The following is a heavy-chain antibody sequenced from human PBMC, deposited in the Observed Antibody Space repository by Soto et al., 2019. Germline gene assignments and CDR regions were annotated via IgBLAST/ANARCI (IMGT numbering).Heavy chain of an antibody. CDR2: TYYKSKWYH. CDR1: GDSVSSNNAA. D-gene: IGHD6-13*01. Sequence: PSQXLSLTCAISGDSVSSNNAAWNWIRQSPSRGLEWLGRTYYKSKWYHDYAVSLNSRITINPDTSKNQFSLQLNSVTPEDTAVYYCARDYSASPTYGMDVWGQGTTVTVSS. J-gene: IGHJ6*02. CDR3: ARDYSASPTYGMDV. V-gene: IGHV6-1*01.